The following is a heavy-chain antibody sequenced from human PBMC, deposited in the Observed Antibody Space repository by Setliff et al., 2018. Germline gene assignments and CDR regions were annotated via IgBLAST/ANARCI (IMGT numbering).Heavy chain of an antibody. CDR3: ASGHRYGYLFEY. CDR2: IKRDGREI. V-gene: IGHV3-7*03. CDR1: GFTFSSYW. J-gene: IGHJ4*02. D-gene: IGHD5-18*01. Sequence: GESLKISCAASGFTFSSYWMSWVRQAPGKGLEWVANIKRDGREIYYVDSVKGRFTISRDNAKNSLYLQMNSPRAEDTAVYYCASGHRYGYLFEYWGQGTLVTVSS.